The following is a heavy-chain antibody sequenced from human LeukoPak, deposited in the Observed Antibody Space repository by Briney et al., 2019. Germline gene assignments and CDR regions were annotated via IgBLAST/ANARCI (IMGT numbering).Heavy chain of an antibody. CDR1: GGSISNYY. J-gene: IGHJ4*02. CDR2: IYTSGST. Sequence: SETLSLTCTVSGGSISNYYWSWIRQPAGKGLEWIGRIYTSGSTNYNPSLKSRVTISVDTSKNQFSRKLSSVTAADTAVYYCARTYYYDSSGYYYWGQGTLVTVSS. CDR3: ARTYYYDSSGYYY. V-gene: IGHV4-4*07. D-gene: IGHD3-22*01.